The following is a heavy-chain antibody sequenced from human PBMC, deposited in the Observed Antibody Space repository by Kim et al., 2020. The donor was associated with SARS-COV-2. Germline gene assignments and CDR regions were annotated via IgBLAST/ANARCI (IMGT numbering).Heavy chain of an antibody. CDR3: ARDGVDIAAAGGITYYFDY. J-gene: IGHJ4*02. Sequence: SETLSLTCTVSGGSISSGGYYWSWIRQHPGKGLEWIGYIYYSGSNYYNPSLKSRVTISVDTSKNQFSLKLSSVTAADTAVYYCARDGVDIAAAGGITYYFDYWGQGTLVTVSS. CDR1: GGSISSGGYY. CDR2: IYYSGSN. V-gene: IGHV4-31*03. D-gene: IGHD6-13*01.